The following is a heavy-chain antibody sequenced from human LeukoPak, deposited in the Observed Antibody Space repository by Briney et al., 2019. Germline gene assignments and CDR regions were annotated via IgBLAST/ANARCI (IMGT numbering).Heavy chain of an antibody. D-gene: IGHD2-15*01. CDR2: IGTAGDP. CDR1: GFIFSKYG. Sequence: PGGSLRLSCAASGFIFSKYGMHWVRQATGKGLEWVSTIGTAGDPFYPGSVKDRFTISRENAKNSLYLQMNSLRAGDTAVYYCVRDGGRGTMDVWGQGTTVTVSS. J-gene: IGHJ6*02. CDR3: VRDGGRGTMDV. V-gene: IGHV3-13*05.